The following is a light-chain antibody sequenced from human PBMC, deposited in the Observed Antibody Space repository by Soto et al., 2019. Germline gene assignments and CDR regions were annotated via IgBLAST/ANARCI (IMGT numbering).Light chain of an antibody. CDR1: TSDVGAYNY. Sequence: QSALTQPASVSGSPGQSIAISCTGTTSDVGAYNYVSWYQQHPGKAPKLTIYQVSNRPSGVSNRFSGSKSGNTASLTISGLQAEDEADYYCSSYTGSTTYVFGTGTKLTVL. CDR3: SSYTGSTTYV. J-gene: IGLJ1*01. V-gene: IGLV2-14*01. CDR2: QVS.